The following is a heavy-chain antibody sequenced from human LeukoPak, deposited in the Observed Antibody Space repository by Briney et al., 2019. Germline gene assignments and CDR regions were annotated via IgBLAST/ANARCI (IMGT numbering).Heavy chain of an antibody. CDR2: ISGSGGST. Sequence: GGSLRLSCAASGFTFSNFAVSWVRQAPGKGLEWVSAISGSGGSTYYADSMKGRFTISRDNAKNSLYLQMNSLRDEDTAVYYCANDYSNDYWGQGTLVTVSS. CDR1: GFTFSNFA. V-gene: IGHV3-23*01. J-gene: IGHJ4*02. CDR3: ANDYSNDY. D-gene: IGHD4-11*01.